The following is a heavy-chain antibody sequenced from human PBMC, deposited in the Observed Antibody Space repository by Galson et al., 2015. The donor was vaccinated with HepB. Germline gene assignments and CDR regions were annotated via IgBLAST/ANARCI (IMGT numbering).Heavy chain of an antibody. D-gene: IGHD6-19*01. Sequence: SLRLSCAASGFTFSSYAMSWVRQAPGKGLEWVSAISGSGGSTYYADSVKGRFTISRDNSKNTLYLQMNSLRAEDTAVYYCAKVAAGSGWYQAGEYFQHWGQGTLVTVSS. V-gene: IGHV3-23*01. CDR3: AKVAAGSGWYQAGEYFQH. CDR1: GFTFSSYA. CDR2: ISGSGGST. J-gene: IGHJ1*01.